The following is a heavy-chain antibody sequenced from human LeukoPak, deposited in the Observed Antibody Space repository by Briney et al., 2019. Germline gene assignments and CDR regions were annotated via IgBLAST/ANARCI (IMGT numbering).Heavy chain of an antibody. CDR3: AKDRGGSYPGGYYYGMDV. V-gene: IGHV3-23*01. CDR1: GFTFSSYA. D-gene: IGHD1-26*01. CDR2: ISGSGGST. Sequence: GGSLRLSCAASGFTFSSYAMSWVRQAPGKGLEWVSAISGSGGSTYYTDSVKGRFTISRDNSKNTLYLQMNSLRAEDTAVYYCAKDRGGSYPGGYYYGMDVWGQGTTVTVSS. J-gene: IGHJ6*02.